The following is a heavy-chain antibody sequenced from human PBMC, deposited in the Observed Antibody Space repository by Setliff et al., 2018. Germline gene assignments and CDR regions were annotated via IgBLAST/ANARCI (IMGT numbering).Heavy chain of an antibody. CDR2: ISPSSIYI. D-gene: IGHD6-25*01. Sequence: PGGSLRLSCAASRFIFSSAWMSWVRQAPGKGLEWVSSISPSSIYIYYADSVKGRFTISRDNAKNSLYLQMNSLGTEDTAVYYCARSPANGGHDAFDIWGQGTMVTVSS. CDR3: ARSPANGGHDAFDI. CDR1: RFIFSSAW. V-gene: IGHV3-21*01. J-gene: IGHJ3*02.